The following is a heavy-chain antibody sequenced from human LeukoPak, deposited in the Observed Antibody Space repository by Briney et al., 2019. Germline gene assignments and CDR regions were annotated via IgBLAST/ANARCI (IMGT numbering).Heavy chain of an antibody. CDR3: ARAYYYDSSGYYLGLDS. V-gene: IGHV4-30-2*01. CDR2: MYHSGNT. J-gene: IGHJ4*02. CDR1: GVSISSGSYS. D-gene: IGHD3-22*01. Sequence: TSETLSLTCAVSGVSISSGSYSWSWIRQPPGKGLEWIAYMYHSGNTYYNPSLKSRVTISVDTSKNQFSLKLSSVTAADTAVYYCARAYYYDSSGYYLGLDSWGQGTLVTVSS.